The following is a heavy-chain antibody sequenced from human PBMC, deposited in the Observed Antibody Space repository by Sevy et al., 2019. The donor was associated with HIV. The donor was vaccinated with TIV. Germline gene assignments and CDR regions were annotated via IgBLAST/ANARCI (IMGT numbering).Heavy chain of an antibody. D-gene: IGHD5-12*01. CDR3: ARAHGPRYERWLQLLRYFDY. V-gene: IGHV4-30-4*01. CDR1: GGSISSGDYY. Sequence: SETLSLTCTVSGGSISSGDYYWSWIRQPPGKGLEWIGYIYYSGSTCYNPSLKSRVTISVDTSKNQFSLKLSSVTAADTAVYYCARAHGPRYERWLQLLRYFDYWGQGTLVTVSS. J-gene: IGHJ4*02. CDR2: IYYSGST.